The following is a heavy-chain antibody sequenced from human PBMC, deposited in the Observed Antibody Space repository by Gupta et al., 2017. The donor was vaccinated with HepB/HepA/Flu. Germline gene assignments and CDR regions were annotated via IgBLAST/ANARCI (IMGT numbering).Heavy chain of an antibody. Sequence: EVQLVESGGGLVKPGGSLRLSCAASGFTFSNAWMSWVRQAPGKGLEWVGRIKSKTDGGTTDYAAPVKGRFTISRDDSKNTLYLQMNSLKTEDTAVYYCTTFVSLEWLLFPFDYWGQGTLVTVSS. CDR3: TTFVSLEWLLFPFDY. J-gene: IGHJ4*02. CDR2: IKSKTDGGTT. D-gene: IGHD3-3*01. V-gene: IGHV3-15*01. CDR1: GFTFSNAW.